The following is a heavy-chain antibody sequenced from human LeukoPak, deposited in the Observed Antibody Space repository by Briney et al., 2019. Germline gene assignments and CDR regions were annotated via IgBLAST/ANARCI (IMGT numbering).Heavy chain of an antibody. Sequence: SVKVSCKASGGTFSSYAISWVRQAPGQGLEWMGRIIPILGIANYAQKFQGRVTITADKSTSTAYMELSSLRSEDTAVYYCARGGVRPTVTTDHWFDPWGQGTLVTVSS. CDR1: GGTFSSYA. CDR2: IIPILGIA. D-gene: IGHD4-11*01. V-gene: IGHV1-69*04. J-gene: IGHJ5*02. CDR3: ARGGVRPTVTTDHWFDP.